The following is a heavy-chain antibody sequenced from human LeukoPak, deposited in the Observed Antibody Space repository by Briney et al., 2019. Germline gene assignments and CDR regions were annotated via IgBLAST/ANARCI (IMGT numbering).Heavy chain of an antibody. J-gene: IGHJ6*03. V-gene: IGHV3-21*01. D-gene: IGHD3-22*01. Sequence: GGSLRLSCAASGFTFSSYSMNWVRQAPGKGLEWVSSISSSSYIYYADSVKGRFTISRDNSKNTLYLQMNSLRAEDTAVYYCAKDGMIVAATLDYYYYMDVWGKGTTVTVSS. CDR2: ISSSSYI. CDR1: GFTFSSYS. CDR3: AKDGMIVAATLDYYYYMDV.